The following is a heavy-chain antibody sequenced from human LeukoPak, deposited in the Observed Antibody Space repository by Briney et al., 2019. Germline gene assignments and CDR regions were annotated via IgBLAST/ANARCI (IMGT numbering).Heavy chain of an antibody. J-gene: IGHJ4*02. V-gene: IGHV1-8*01. D-gene: IGHD2-15*01. CDR2: MNPNSGNT. CDR1: GYTFTSYD. Sequence: ASVKASCKASGYTFTSYDINWVRQATGQGLEWMGWMNPNSGNTGYAQKFQGRVTMTRNTSISTAYMELSSLRSEDTAVYYCARAEGSGYCSGGSCYQWGQGTLATVSS. CDR3: ARAEGSGYCSGGSCYQ.